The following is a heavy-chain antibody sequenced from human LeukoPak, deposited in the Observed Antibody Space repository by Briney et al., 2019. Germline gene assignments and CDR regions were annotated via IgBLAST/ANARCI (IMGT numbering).Heavy chain of an antibody. J-gene: IGHJ4*02. V-gene: IGHV4-30-4*08. CDR1: GGSISSGDYY. Sequence: SQTLSLTCTVSGGSISSGDYYWSWIRQPPGEGLEWIGYIYYSGSTYYNPSLKSRVTISVDTSKNQFSLKLSSVTAADTAVYYCARTIKRITIFGVARALPPPFDYWGQGTLVTVSS. CDR3: ARTIKRITIFGVARALPPPFDY. D-gene: IGHD3-3*01. CDR2: IYYSGST.